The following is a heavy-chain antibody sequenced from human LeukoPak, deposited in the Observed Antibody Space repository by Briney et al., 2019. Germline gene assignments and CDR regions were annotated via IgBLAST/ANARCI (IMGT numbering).Heavy chain of an antibody. Sequence: PGRSLRLSCAASGFTFSSYGMHWVRQAPGKGLEWVAVISYDGSNKYYADSVKGRFTISRDNSKNTLYLQMNSLRAEDTAVYYRARVLHCSSTSCGWGYYYYGMDVWGQGTTVTVSS. V-gene: IGHV3-30*03. J-gene: IGHJ6*02. CDR2: ISYDGSNK. CDR3: ARVLHCSSTSCGWGYYYYGMDV. CDR1: GFTFSSYG. D-gene: IGHD2-2*01.